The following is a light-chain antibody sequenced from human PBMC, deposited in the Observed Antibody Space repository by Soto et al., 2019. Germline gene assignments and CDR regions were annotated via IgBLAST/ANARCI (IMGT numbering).Light chain of an antibody. Sequence: AIQLTQSPSSLSASVGDRVTITCRASQGISSALAWYQQKPGKAPKLLIYDASTLESGVPSRFSGSGSGTDFTLTISSLQPEDFATYYCQQFNYYPITFGQGTRLEIK. CDR1: QGISSA. CDR2: DAS. CDR3: QQFNYYPIT. J-gene: IGKJ5*01. V-gene: IGKV1D-13*01.